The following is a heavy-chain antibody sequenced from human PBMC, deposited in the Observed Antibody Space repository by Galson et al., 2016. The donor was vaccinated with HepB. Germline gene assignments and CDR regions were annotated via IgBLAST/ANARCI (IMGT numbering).Heavy chain of an antibody. CDR1: GFTFSDYT. CDR3: AKDRMGGRYFDWISTRYYNYYYCMDV. D-gene: IGHD3-9*01. CDR2: ISAGGGTT. V-gene: IGHV3-23*01. Sequence: SLRLSCAASGFTFSDYTMTWVRLAPGRGLGWVSSISAGGGTTYYTDSVEGRFTVSRDNSKNTLDLQMNSLSAEDTAIYYCAKDRMGGRYFDWISTRYYNYYYCMDVWGKGT. J-gene: IGHJ6*03.